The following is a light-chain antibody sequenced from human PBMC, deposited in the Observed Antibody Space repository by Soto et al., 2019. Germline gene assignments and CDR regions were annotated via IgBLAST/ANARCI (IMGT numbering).Light chain of an antibody. CDR2: DAS. J-gene: IGKJ5*01. V-gene: IGKV3-11*01. CDR3: QQRHNLIT. Sequence: EVVLTQSPATLSLSPGERVTLSCRASQSVSSFLSWYQHKPGQAPRLLIYDASNRATGIPARFSGSGSGTDFTLTISSLEPEDFAIYYCQQRHNLITFGQGTRLEIK. CDR1: QSVSSF.